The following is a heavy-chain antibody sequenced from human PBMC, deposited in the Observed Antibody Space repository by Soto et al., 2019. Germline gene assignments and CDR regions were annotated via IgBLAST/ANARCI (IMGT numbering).Heavy chain of an antibody. J-gene: IGHJ4*02. CDR1: GGSISSGGYY. CDR2: IYYSGST. D-gene: IGHD3-3*01. V-gene: IGHV4-31*03. CDR3: ARELYTIFVVDY. Sequence: QVQLQESGPGLVKPSQTLSLTCTVSGGSISSGGYYWSWIRQHPGKGLEWIGYIYYSGSTYYNPYLMSRVTISVDTSKNQFSLKLSSVTAADTAVYYCARELYTIFVVDYWGQGTLVTVSS.